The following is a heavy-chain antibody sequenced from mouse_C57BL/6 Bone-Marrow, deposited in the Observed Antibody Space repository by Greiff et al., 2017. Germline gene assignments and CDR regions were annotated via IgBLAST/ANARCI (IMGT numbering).Heavy chain of an antibody. D-gene: IGHD2-4*01. CDR3: ARQMGLRRRGYAMDY. CDR2: INSDGGST. Sequence: EVKLQESGGGLVQPGESLKLSCESNEYEFTSHDMSWVRKTPEKRLELVAAINSDGGSTYYPDTMERRFIISRDNTKKTLYLQMSSLRSEDTALYYGARQMGLRRRGYAMDYWGQGTSVTVSS. CDR1: EYEFTSHD. J-gene: IGHJ4*01. V-gene: IGHV5-2*01.